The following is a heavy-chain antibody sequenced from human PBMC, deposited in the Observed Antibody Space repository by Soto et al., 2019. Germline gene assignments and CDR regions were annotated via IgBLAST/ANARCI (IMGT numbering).Heavy chain of an antibody. D-gene: IGHD2-15*01. CDR3: ARETNCSGGSCSVDAFDS. J-gene: IGHJ3*02. V-gene: IGHV3-23*01. CDR1: GFTFSSYA. Sequence: GGSLRLSCAASGFTFSSYAMSWVRQAPRKGLEWGSAISGSGGSTYYADSVKGRFTISRDNSKNSLYLQMNSLRAEDTAVYYCARETNCSGGSCSVDAFDSWGQGTMVTVSS. CDR2: ISGSGGST.